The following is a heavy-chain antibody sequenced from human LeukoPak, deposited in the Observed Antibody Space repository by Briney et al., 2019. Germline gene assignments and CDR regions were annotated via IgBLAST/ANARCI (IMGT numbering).Heavy chain of an antibody. D-gene: IGHD3-22*01. CDR3: ARDRPNYYGSDGHYYRRDGDY. CDR2: ITSRGEST. CDR1: GFTFSIYA. Sequence: GGSLRLSCAASGFTFSIYAMSWVRQAPGKWLQWVSSITSRGESTWYVDSVKGRFTITRDNSENTLYLQMHSLRAEDTAVYYCARDRPNYYGSDGHYYRRDGDYWGRGTLVSVSS. J-gene: IGHJ4*02. V-gene: IGHV3-23*01.